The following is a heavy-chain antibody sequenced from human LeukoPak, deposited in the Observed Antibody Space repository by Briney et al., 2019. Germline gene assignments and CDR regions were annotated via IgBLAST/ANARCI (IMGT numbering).Heavy chain of an antibody. CDR1: GYTFTGYY. V-gene: IGHV1-2*02. CDR3: ARVSSALGYFDY. Sequence: ASVKVSCKASGYTFTGYYMHWVRQAPGQGLEWMGWINPNSGGTNYAQKFQGRVTMTRDTSISTAYMELSRLRSDDTAVYYCARVSSALGYFDYWGQGTLVTVSS. D-gene: IGHD3-22*01. J-gene: IGHJ4*02. CDR2: INPNSGGT.